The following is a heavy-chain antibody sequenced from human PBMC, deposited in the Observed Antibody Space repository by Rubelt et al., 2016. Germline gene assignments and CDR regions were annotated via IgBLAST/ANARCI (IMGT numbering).Heavy chain of an antibody. Sequence: GESGGGLVQPGGSLRLSCAASGFTFSNYVMSWVRQAPGKGLEWVSFISGDLHTIYYTDSVRGRFTISRDNAKSSLYLQMDNLRAEDTAVYYCARGYLSNSFDYWGQGTLVTVAS. D-gene: IGHD4-11*01. V-gene: IGHV3-48*04. CDR2: ISGDLHTI. CDR1: GFTFSNYV. J-gene: IGHJ4*02. CDR3: ARGYLSNSFDY.